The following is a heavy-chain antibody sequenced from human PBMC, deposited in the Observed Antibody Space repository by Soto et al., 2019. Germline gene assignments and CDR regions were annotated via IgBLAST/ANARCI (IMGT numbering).Heavy chain of an antibody. V-gene: IGHV1-18*01. CDR2: ISAHNGNT. CDR1: GYAFTTYG. J-gene: IGHJ4*02. Sequence: QVHLVQSGAEVKKPGASVKVSCQGSGYAFTTYGITWVRQAPGQGLEWMGWISAHNGNTNYAQKLQGRVTVTRDTSTSTAYMELRSLIYDDTAVYYCARGRYADYWGQGALVTVSS. D-gene: IGHD1-1*01. CDR3: ARGRYADY.